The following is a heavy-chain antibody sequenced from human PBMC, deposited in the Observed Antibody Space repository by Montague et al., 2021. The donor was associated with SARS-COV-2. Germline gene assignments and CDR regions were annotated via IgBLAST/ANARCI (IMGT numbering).Heavy chain of an antibody. CDR2: ISSSSSYI. Sequence: SLRLSWAASGSTFSSYSMNWVRQAPGKGLEWVSSISSSSSYIYYADSVKGRFTISRDNAKNSLYLQMNSLRAEDTAVYYCARETNWSYGSSFDYWGQGTLVTVSS. CDR3: ARETNWSYGSSFDY. CDR1: GSTFSSYS. D-gene: IGHD1-26*01. V-gene: IGHV3-21*01. J-gene: IGHJ4*02.